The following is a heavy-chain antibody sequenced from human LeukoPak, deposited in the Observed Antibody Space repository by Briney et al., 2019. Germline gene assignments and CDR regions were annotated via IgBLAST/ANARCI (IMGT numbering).Heavy chain of an antibody. Sequence: SETLSLICTVSGGSISSGSYYWSWIRQPAGKGLEWIGRIYTSGSTNYNPSLKSRVTISVDTSKNQFSLKLSSVTAADTAVYYCARGGDGYNWDYFDYWGQGTLVTVSS. CDR3: ARGGDGYNWDYFDY. CDR2: IYTSGST. J-gene: IGHJ4*02. V-gene: IGHV4-61*02. D-gene: IGHD5-24*01. CDR1: GGSISSGSYY.